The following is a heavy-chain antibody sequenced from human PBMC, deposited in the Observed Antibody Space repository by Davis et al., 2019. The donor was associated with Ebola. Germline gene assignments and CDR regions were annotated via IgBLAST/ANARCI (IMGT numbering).Heavy chain of an antibody. D-gene: IGHD3-16*01. J-gene: IGHJ4*02. CDR2: ISSSSNYI. CDR1: GFTFSTYS. Sequence: GESLKISCAASGFTFSTYSMSWVRQAPGKGLEWVSSISSSSNYINYADSLKGRFTTSRDNAKNTLYLQMNSLRAEDTAVYYCAKARRGEIDYWGQGTLVTVSS. CDR3: AKARRGEIDY. V-gene: IGHV3-21*01.